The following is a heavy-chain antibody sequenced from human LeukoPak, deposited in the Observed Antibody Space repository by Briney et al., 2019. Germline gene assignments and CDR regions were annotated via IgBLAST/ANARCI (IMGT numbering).Heavy chain of an antibody. Sequence: SVNVSFKPSVGTFTSYAISWGRQAPGQGLEWMGRIIPILGIANYAHKCHGRVTITADKSTITAYIQLSSLRPEDTAVYSCARDGIHYDILTGSPDYWGQGTLVTVSS. V-gene: IGHV1-69*04. CDR3: ARDGIHYDILTGSPDY. J-gene: IGHJ4*02. CDR2: IIPILGIA. D-gene: IGHD3-9*01. CDR1: VGTFTSYA.